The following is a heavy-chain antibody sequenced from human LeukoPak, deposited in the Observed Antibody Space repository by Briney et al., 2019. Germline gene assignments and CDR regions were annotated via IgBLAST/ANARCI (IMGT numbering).Heavy chain of an antibody. V-gene: IGHV3-7*01. Sequence: QTGGSLRLSCAASGFTFSSYWMNWVRQAPGKGLEWVANINQDGSDKYYVDSVKGRFTISRDNAKNSLYLQMNSLRAEDTAVYYCARDGYCNRGRCYGLAFDVWGQGTVVTVSS. J-gene: IGHJ3*01. CDR2: INQDGSDK. D-gene: IGHD2-15*01. CDR1: GFTFSSYW. CDR3: ARDGYCNRGRCYGLAFDV.